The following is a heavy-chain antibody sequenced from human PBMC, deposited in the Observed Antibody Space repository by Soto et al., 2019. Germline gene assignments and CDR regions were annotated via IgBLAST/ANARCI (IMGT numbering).Heavy chain of an antibody. CDR3: ARARGYSYGSRGFDY. J-gene: IGHJ4*02. D-gene: IGHD5-18*01. V-gene: IGHV3-21*01. CDR1: GFTFSSYS. Sequence: EVQLVESGGGLVKPGGSLRLSCAASGFTFSSYSMNWVRQAPGKGLEWVSSISSSSSYIYYADSVKGRFTISRDTAKNSLYLQMNSLRAEDTAVYYCARARGYSYGSRGFDYWGQGTLVTVSS. CDR2: ISSSSSYI.